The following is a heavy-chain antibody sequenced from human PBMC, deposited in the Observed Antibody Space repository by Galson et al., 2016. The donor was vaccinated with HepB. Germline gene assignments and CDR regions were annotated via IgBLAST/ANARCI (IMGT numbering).Heavy chain of an antibody. CDR3: ASGIAVTTSNSFWYFDL. Sequence: SLRLSCAGSGFTFSSYAMTWVRQAPGKGLDWVSTISGSGDETNYADSVKGRFTFSRDNSKNTLYLQMTSLRAEDTAVYYCASGIAVTTSNSFWYFDLWGRGTLVTVSS. CDR2: ISGSGDET. D-gene: IGHD3-10*01. V-gene: IGHV3-23*01. J-gene: IGHJ2*01. CDR1: GFTFSSYA.